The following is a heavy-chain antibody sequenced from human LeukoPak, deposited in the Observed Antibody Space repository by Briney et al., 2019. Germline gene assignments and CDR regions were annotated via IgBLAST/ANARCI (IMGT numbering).Heavy chain of an antibody. CDR2: ISGSGGST. V-gene: IGHV3-23*01. J-gene: IGHJ6*03. Sequence: GGSLRLSCAVSGFTFSSYAMSWVRQAPGKGLEWVSDISGSGGSTYYADSVKGRFTISRDNSMNTLYVQMNSLRAEDTAVYYWAKHYGSGSYGSYYYYNMDVWGKGTTVTVSS. D-gene: IGHD3-10*01. CDR1: GFTFSSYA. CDR3: AKHYGSGSYGSYYYYNMDV.